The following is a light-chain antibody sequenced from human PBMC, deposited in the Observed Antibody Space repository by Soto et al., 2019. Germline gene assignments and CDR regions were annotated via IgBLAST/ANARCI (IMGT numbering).Light chain of an antibody. J-gene: IGLJ2*01. CDR1: DRDVGGYNY. V-gene: IGLV2-14*01. Sequence: QSVLTPPASVSGSPGQSITISCTGTDRDVGGYNYVSWYQQHPGKAPKLLIYGVYNRPSGVSNRFSGSKSVNTASLTISGLQAEDEADYYCSSFTNNNSPHVVFGGGTKVTVL. CDR2: GVY. CDR3: SSFTNNNSPHVV.